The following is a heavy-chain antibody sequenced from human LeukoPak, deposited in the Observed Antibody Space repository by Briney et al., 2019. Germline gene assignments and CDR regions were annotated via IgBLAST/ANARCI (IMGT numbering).Heavy chain of an antibody. D-gene: IGHD4-17*01. Sequence: GSLRLSCAASGFTFSSYGMHWVRQAPGKGLEWVAVISYDGSNKYYADSVKGRLTISRDNSKNTLYLQMNSLRAEDTAVYYCAKGRDYGDYSLDYWGQGTLVTVSS. CDR3: AKGRDYGDYSLDY. CDR2: ISYDGSNK. J-gene: IGHJ4*02. V-gene: IGHV3-30*18. CDR1: GFTFSSYG.